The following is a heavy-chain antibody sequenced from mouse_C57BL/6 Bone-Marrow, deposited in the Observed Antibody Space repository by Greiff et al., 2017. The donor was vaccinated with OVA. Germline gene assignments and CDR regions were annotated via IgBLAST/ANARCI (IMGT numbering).Heavy chain of an antibody. CDR1: GYTFTSYG. Sequence: VQLMESGAELARPGASVKLSCKASGYTFTSYGISWVKQRTGQGLEWIGEIYPRSGNTYYNEKFKGKATLTADQSSSTAYMELRSLTSEDSAVYFCAREGLPNFDYWGQGTTLTVSS. J-gene: IGHJ2*01. D-gene: IGHD2-4*01. CDR3: AREGLPNFDY. V-gene: IGHV1-81*01. CDR2: IYPRSGNT.